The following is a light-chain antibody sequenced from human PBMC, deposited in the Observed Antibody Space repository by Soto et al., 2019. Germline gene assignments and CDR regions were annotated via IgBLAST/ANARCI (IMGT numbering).Light chain of an antibody. CDR1: QSVSTN. V-gene: IGKV3-15*01. CDR3: QQYNNWPPIT. J-gene: IGKJ5*01. Sequence: ESVMTQSPDTLSVSPGERATLSCRASQSVSTNLAWYQQKPGQAPRLLIYDASTRATGIPARFSGSGSRTEFTLTISSLQSEDFAVYFCQQYNNWPPITFGQGTRLEIK. CDR2: DAS.